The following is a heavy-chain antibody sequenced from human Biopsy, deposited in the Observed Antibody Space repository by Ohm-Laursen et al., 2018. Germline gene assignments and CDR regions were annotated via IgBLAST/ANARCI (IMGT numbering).Heavy chain of an antibody. CDR1: GGSFSGYY. CDR2: INHRGSA. D-gene: IGHD5-18*01. CDR3: ARHPTHRIQQIDY. Sequence: SQTLSLTCAVYGGSFSGYYWTWIRQPPGKGLEWIGEINHRGSASYNPSLKSRITVLVDTSKNQFSLRLSSVTAADTAVYYCARHPTHRIQQIDYWGQGTLVTVSS. J-gene: IGHJ4*02. V-gene: IGHV4-34*01.